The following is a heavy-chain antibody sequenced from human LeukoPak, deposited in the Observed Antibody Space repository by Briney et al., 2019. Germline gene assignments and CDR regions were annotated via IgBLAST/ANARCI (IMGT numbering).Heavy chain of an antibody. CDR2: FYNSGSS. Sequence: SETLSLTCTVSGGSISDYYRGWIRQPPGKGLEWIGYFYNSGSSTYNPSLKSRVTISVDTTKEQFSLKVNSVTAADTAVYYCTRGAGWLIDYWGQEILVTVSS. D-gene: IGHD3-16*01. CDR3: TRGAGWLIDY. CDR1: GGSISDYY. J-gene: IGHJ4*02. V-gene: IGHV4-59*01.